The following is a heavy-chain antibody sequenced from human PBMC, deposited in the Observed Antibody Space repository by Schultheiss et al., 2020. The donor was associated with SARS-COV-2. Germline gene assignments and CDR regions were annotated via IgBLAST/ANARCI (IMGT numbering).Heavy chain of an antibody. D-gene: IGHD6-19*01. V-gene: IGHV4-4*02. Sequence: SETLSLTCAVSGGSISSSNWWSWVRQPPGKGLEWIGEIYHSGSTNYNPSLKSRVTISVDTSKNQFSLKLSSVTAADTAVYYCARHAWAVAGMDFDYWGQGTLVTVSS. J-gene: IGHJ4*02. CDR2: IYHSGST. CDR1: GGSISSSNW. CDR3: ARHAWAVAGMDFDY.